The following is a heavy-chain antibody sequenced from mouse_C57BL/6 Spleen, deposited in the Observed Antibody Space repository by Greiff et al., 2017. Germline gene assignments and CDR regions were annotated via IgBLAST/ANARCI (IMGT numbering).Heavy chain of an antibody. D-gene: IGHD1-1*01. V-gene: IGHV1-69*01. CDR1: GYTFTSYW. CDR2: IDPSDSYT. CDR3: ARYASTVVATDAMDY. Sequence: QVQLQQPGAELVMPGASVKLSCKASGYTFTSYWMHWVKQRPGQGLEWIGEIDPSDSYTTYNQKFKGKSTLTVDKSSSTAYMQLSSLTSEDSAVYYCARYASTVVATDAMDYWGQGTSVTVSS. J-gene: IGHJ4*01.